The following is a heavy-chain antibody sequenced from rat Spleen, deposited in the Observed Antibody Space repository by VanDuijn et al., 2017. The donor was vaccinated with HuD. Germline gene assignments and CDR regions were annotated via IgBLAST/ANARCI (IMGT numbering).Heavy chain of an antibody. CDR2: ISYDGSST. J-gene: IGHJ3*01. D-gene: IGHD1-2*01. CDR3: ARHRYSTWGFAY. V-gene: IGHV5-7*01. Sequence: EVQLVESGGGLVQPGRSLKLSCAASGFTFSDYNMAWVRQAPKKGLEWVATISYDGSSTYYRDSGKGRFTISRDNEKSTLYLQMDSLRSEDTATYYCARHRYSTWGFAYWGQGTLVTVSS. CDR1: GFTFSDYN.